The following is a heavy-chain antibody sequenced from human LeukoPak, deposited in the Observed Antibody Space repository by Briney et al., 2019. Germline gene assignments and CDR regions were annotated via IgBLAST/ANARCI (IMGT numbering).Heavy chain of an antibody. Sequence: SETLSLTCTVSGGSISSYYWSWIRQPPGKGLEWIGYIYYSGSTNYNPSLKSRVTISVDTSKNQFSLKLSSVTAADTAVYYCARGPTRGAAVPLDYWGQGTLVTVSS. CDR2: IYYSGST. CDR1: GGSISSYY. J-gene: IGHJ4*02. CDR3: ARGPTRGAAVPLDY. V-gene: IGHV4-59*12. D-gene: IGHD6-13*01.